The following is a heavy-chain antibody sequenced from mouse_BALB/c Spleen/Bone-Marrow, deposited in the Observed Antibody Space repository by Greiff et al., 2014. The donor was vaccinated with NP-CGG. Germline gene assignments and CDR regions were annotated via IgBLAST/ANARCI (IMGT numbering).Heavy chain of an antibody. D-gene: IGHD4-1*01. Sequence: EVQRVESGPELVKPGASVKISCKTSGYTFTEYSMHWVKQSHGKSLEWIGGTNPNNGVTSYNQKFKDRATLTVDKSSNTAYMELRSLTSEDSAVYFCARWVWDFATGYWGQGTSVTVSS. CDR2: TNPNNGVT. CDR1: GYTFTEYS. CDR3: ARWVWDFATGY. J-gene: IGHJ4*01. V-gene: IGHV1-18*01.